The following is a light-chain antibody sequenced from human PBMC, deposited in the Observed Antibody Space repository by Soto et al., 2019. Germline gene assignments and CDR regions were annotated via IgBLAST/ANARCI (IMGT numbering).Light chain of an antibody. V-gene: IGKV3-11*01. CDR1: RSVGNY. CDR3: QQRGNWTLT. Sequence: EIVLTQSPATLSLSPGDGATLSCRASRSVGNYLAWYQQKPGQAPRLLIYDASNRPTDIPPRFSGSGSGTDFTLTVSSLESDDCAVYYCQQRGNWTLTFDGGTKVEIK. J-gene: IGKJ4*01. CDR2: DAS.